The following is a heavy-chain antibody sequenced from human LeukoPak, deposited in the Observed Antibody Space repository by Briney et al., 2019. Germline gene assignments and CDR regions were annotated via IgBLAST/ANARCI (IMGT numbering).Heavy chain of an antibody. V-gene: IGHV3-21*01. CDR1: GFTFSSYS. CDR3: ARVVAVAGPDY. Sequence: GGSLRLSCAASGFTFSSYSMNWVRQAPGKGLEWVSSISSSSSYIYYADSVKGRFTTSRDNAKNSLYLQMNSLRAEDTAVYYCARVVAVAGPDYWRQGTLVTVSS. D-gene: IGHD6-19*01. J-gene: IGHJ4*02. CDR2: ISSSSSYI.